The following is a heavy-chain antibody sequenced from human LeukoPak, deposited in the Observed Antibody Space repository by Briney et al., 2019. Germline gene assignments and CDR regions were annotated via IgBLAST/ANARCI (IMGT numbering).Heavy chain of an antibody. Sequence: PGGSLRLSCAASGFTFSSYGMHWVRQAPGKGLEWVAVIWYDGNTKYYADSVKGRFTISRDNSENTLYLQMNSLRAEDTAVYYCARTWVPYCSSTSCYIGSNYWGQGTLVTVSS. CDR1: GFTFSSYG. D-gene: IGHD2-2*02. CDR3: ARTWVPYCSSTSCYIGSNY. CDR2: IWYDGNTK. J-gene: IGHJ4*02. V-gene: IGHV3-33*01.